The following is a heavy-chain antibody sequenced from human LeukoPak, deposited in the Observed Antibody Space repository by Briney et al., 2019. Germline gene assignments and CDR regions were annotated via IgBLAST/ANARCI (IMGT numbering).Heavy chain of an antibody. D-gene: IGHD3-10*01. CDR3: AREALLWFGESVYYFDY. Sequence: SETLSLTCAVYGGSFSAYYWNWIRQPPGKGLEWIGEINQSGSTNYNPSLKSRVTISVDTSKNQFSLKLSSVTAADTAVYYCAREALLWFGESVYYFDYWGQGTLVTVSS. CDR2: INQSGST. V-gene: IGHV4-34*01. J-gene: IGHJ4*02. CDR1: GGSFSAYY.